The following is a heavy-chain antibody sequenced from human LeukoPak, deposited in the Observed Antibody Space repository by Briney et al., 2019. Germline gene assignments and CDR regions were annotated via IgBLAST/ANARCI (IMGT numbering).Heavy chain of an antibody. Sequence: GGSLRLSCAASGFTFSSYWMSWVRQAPGKGLEWVANIKQDGSEKYYVDSVKGRFSISRDNSKNTVYLQMSSLRAEDTAIYYCARELREHGVFDIWGQGTMVTVSS. CDR2: IKQDGSEK. CDR1: GFTFSSYW. D-gene: IGHD1-26*01. J-gene: IGHJ3*02. CDR3: ARELREHGVFDI. V-gene: IGHV3-7*03.